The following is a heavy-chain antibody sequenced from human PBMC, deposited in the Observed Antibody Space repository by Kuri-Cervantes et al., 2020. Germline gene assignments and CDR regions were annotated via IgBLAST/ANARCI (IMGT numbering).Heavy chain of an antibody. Sequence: SVKVSCKASGGTFSSYAISWVRQAPGQGLEWMGGIIPIFGTANYAQKFQGRVTITADKSTSTAYMELSSLRSEDTAAYYCAREALRYFDWLSDQRNYYMDVWGKGTTVTVSS. D-gene: IGHD3-9*01. J-gene: IGHJ6*03. CDR3: AREALRYFDWLSDQRNYYMDV. CDR1: GGTFSSYA. CDR2: IIPIFGTA. V-gene: IGHV1-69*06.